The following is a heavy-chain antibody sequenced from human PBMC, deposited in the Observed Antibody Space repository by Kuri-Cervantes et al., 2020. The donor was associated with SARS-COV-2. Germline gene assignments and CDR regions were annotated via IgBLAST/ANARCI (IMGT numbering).Heavy chain of an antibody. D-gene: IGHD2-2*01. CDR3: ARSQHPTSRFYYYSLDI. J-gene: IGHJ6*02. CDR1: GGSISSSSYY. CDR2: IYYSGST. Sequence: SETLSLTCTVSGGSISSSSYYWGWIRQPPGKGLEWIGSIYYSGSTYYNPSLKSRVTISEDTSKNQFSLKLSSLTAADTAVYYCARSQHPTSRFYYYSLDIWGQGTTVTVSS. V-gene: IGHV4-39*01.